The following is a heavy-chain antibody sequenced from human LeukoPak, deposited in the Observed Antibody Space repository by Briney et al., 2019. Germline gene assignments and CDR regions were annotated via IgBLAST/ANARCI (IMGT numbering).Heavy chain of an antibody. V-gene: IGHV3-23*01. CDR1: GFTFSSYN. J-gene: IGHJ4*02. CDR3: ARTPNRFYDF. CDR2: ITMSGDST. Sequence: GGSLRLSCAASGFTFSSYNMNWVRQAPGKGLEWVSGITMSGDSTYYADSVKGRFTISGDNSKNTLYLQMTSLRAEDTALYYCARTPNRFYDFWGQGTLVTVSS.